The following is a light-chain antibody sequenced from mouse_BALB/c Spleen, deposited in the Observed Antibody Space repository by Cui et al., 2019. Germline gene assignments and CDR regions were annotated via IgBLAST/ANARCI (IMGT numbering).Light chain of an antibody. CDR1: SSVSY. V-gene: IGKV4-55*01. Sequence: QIVLTKSPATMSASPGEKVTMTCSASSSVSYMYWYQQKPGSSPRLLIYDTSNLASGVPVRFSGSGSGTSYSLTISRMEAEDAATYYCQQWSSYPPITFGAGTKLELK. CDR2: DTS. J-gene: IGKJ5*01. CDR3: QQWSSYPPIT.